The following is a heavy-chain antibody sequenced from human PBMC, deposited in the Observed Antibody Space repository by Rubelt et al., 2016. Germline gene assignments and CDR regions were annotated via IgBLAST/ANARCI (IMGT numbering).Heavy chain of an antibody. V-gene: IGHV4-59*08. J-gene: IGHJ4*02. CDR3: ARVSIAAATSDY. CDR1: GGSISSYY. Sequence: QVQLQESGPGLVKPSETLSLTCTVSGGSISSYYWSWIRQPPGKGLEWIGYIYYSGSTNYNPSLKRRVTISVDTSKNQFSLKLSSVTAADTAVYYCARVSIAAATSDYWGQGTLVTVSS. D-gene: IGHD6-13*01. CDR2: IYYSGST.